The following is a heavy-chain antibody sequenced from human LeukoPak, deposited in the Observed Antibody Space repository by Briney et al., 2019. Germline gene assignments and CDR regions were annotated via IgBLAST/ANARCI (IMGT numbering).Heavy chain of an antibody. CDR2: ISWNSGSI. V-gene: IGHV3-9*03. CDR1: GFTFDDYA. D-gene: IGHD3-22*01. Sequence: PGGSLRLSCAASGFTFDDYAMHWVRQAPGKGLEWVSGISWNSGSIGHADSVKGRFTISRDNAKNSLYLQMDSLRAEDMALYYCAKGYYYDSSGYLDYWGQGTLVTVSS. J-gene: IGHJ4*02. CDR3: AKGYYYDSSGYLDY.